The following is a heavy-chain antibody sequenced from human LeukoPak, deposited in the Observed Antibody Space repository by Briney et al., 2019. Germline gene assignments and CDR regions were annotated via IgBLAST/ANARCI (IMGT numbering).Heavy chain of an antibody. V-gene: IGHV4-30-4*01. CDR3: ARGIGAAAGTWFWFDP. Sequence: SQTLSLTCTVSGGSISSGDYYWSWIRQPPRKGVEWIGYIYYSGSTYYNPSLKSRVTISVDTSKNQFSLKLSSVTAADTAVYYCARGIGAAAGTWFWFDPWGQGTLVTVSS. CDR1: GGSISSGDYY. J-gene: IGHJ5*02. CDR2: IYYSGST. D-gene: IGHD6-13*01.